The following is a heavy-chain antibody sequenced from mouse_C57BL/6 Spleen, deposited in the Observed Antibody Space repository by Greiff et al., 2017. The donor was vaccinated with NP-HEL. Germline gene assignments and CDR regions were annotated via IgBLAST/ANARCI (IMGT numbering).Heavy chain of an antibody. Sequence: VQLQQSGAELVRPGASVTLSCKASGYTFTDYEMHWVKQTPVHGLEWIGAIDPETGGTAYNQKFKGKAILTADKSSSTAYMELRSLTSEDSAVYYCTRWRVTTWVCDYWGQGTTLTVSS. V-gene: IGHV1-15*01. CDR1: GYTFTDYE. J-gene: IGHJ2*01. CDR2: IDPETGGT. D-gene: IGHD2-2*01. CDR3: TRWRVTTWVCDY.